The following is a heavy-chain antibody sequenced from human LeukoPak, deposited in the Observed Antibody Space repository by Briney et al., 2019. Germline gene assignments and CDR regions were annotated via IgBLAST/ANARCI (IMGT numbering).Heavy chain of an antibody. CDR2: IKSKTDGGTT. CDR3: TTDKHYYDFWSGDETNDAFDI. CDR1: GFTFSNAW. V-gene: IGHV3-15*01. Sequence: GGSLRLSCAASGFTFSNAWMSWVRQAPGKGLEWVGRIKSKTDGGTTDYAAPVKGRFTISRDDSKNTLYLQMNSLKTEDTAVYYCTTDKHYYDFWSGDETNDAFDIWGQGTMVTVSS. D-gene: IGHD3-3*01. J-gene: IGHJ3*02.